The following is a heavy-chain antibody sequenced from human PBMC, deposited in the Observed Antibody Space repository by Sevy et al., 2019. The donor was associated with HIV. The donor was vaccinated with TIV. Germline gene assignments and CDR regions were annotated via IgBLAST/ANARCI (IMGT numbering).Heavy chain of an antibody. V-gene: IGHV3-43D*03. J-gene: IGHJ6*02. CDR2: ISWDGGST. CDR1: GFTFDDYA. CDR3: AKDFSSGSPHYYYGMDV. Sequence: GGSLRLSCAASGFTFDDYAMHWVRQAPGNGLEWVSLISWDGGSTYYADSVKGRFTISRDNSKNSLYLQMNSLRAEDTALYYCAKDFSSGSPHYYYGMDVWGQGTTVTVSS. D-gene: IGHD6-19*01.